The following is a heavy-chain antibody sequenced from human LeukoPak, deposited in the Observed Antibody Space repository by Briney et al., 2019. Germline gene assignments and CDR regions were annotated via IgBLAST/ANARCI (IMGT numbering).Heavy chain of an antibody. CDR2: IYPGDSDT. CDR1: GYSFTRYW. J-gene: IGHJ4*02. CDR3: ARHSYYDSSGYLLGY. V-gene: IGHV5-51*01. D-gene: IGHD3-22*01. Sequence: PGESLKISCKGSGYSFTRYWIGWVRQMPGKDLEWMGIIYPGDSDTRYSPSFQGQVTISADKSISTACLQWSSLKASDTAMYYCARHSYYDSSGYLLGYWGQGTLVTVSS.